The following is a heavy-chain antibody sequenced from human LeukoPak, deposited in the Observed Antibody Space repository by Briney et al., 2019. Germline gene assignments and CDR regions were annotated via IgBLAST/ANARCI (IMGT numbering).Heavy chain of an antibody. CDR1: GFTLSNYG. J-gene: IGHJ4*02. CDR3: ARGVGYSYGSYYLDY. D-gene: IGHD5-18*01. V-gene: IGHV3-21*01. CDR2: ISSSSSYI. Sequence: PGGSLSLSCAASGFTLSNYGMNWVRQAPGEGLEWVSSISSSSSYIYYADSVKGRFTISRDNTKNSLYLQMNSLRAEDTAVYYCARGVGYSYGSYYLDYWGQGTLVTVSS.